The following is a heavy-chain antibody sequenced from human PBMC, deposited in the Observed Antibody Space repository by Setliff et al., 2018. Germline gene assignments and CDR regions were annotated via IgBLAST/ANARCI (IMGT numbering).Heavy chain of an antibody. V-gene: IGHV4-4*07. CDR2: IYTSGST. CDR3: ARSGRGYYDSSGQFDY. D-gene: IGHD3-22*01. Sequence: SETLSLTCTVSGGSISSYYWSWILQPAGKGLEWIGRIYTSGSTNYNPSLKSRVTMSVDTSKNQFSLKLSSVTAADTAVYYCARSGRGYYDSSGQFDYWGQGTLVTVSS. J-gene: IGHJ4*02. CDR1: GGSISSYY.